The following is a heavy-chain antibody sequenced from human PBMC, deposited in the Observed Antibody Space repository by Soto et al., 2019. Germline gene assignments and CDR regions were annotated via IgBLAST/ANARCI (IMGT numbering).Heavy chain of an antibody. CDR2: IKQDRSEK. D-gene: IGHD6-19*01. CDR1: GFTFSSYW. Sequence: GGALRLSCAASGFTFSSYWMSWVRQTPGKGLEWVANIKQDRSEKYYVDSVKGRFTISRDNTKNSLYLQMNSLRAEDTAVYYCASSSSGWSHFDYWGQGTLVTVSS. V-gene: IGHV3-7*01. J-gene: IGHJ4*02. CDR3: ASSSSGWSHFDY.